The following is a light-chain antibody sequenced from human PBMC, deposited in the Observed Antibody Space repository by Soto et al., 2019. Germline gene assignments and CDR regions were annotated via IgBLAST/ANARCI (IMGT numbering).Light chain of an antibody. CDR2: DVS. Sequence: DIQMTQSHSTLSSSVGDRFTITCRASQSISNWLAWYQQKPGKAPTLLIYDVSRLESGVPSRFSGSGSGTEFPLTINSLQPDDFETYYRQQYDSYYTFGQGTTVDIK. J-gene: IGKJ1*01. CDR3: QQYDSYYT. CDR1: QSISNW. V-gene: IGKV1-5*01.